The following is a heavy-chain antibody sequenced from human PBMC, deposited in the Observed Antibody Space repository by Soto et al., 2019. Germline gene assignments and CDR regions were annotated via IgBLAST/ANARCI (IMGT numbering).Heavy chain of an antibody. Sequence: GGYLRLSCAASGFTFNSQDMGWVRQAPGKGLEWVSGISASGGDTQYADSVKGRFTISRDNSKNTLYLQMNSLRAEDTAIYYCAKDAPRPNGWYCFGYWGQGTMVTVSS. CDR3: AKDAPRPNGWYCFGY. CDR1: GFTFNSQD. D-gene: IGHD6-19*01. CDR2: ISASGGDT. J-gene: IGHJ4*02. V-gene: IGHV3-23*01.